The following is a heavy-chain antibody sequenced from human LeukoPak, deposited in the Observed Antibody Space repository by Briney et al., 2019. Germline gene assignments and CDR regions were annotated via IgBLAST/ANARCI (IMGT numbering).Heavy chain of an antibody. D-gene: IGHD3-10*02. CDR1: GFTFSDYY. V-gene: IGHV3-11*01. CDR2: ISSSGSTI. J-gene: IGHJ6*03. CDR3: ARDPGPFGPRFGEYSRYYYYMDV. Sequence: GGSLRLSCAASGFTFSDYYMSWIRQAPGKGLEWVSYISSSGSTIYYADSVKGRFTISRDNAKNSLYLQMNSLRAEDTAVYYCARDPGPFGPRFGEYSRYYYYMDVWGKGTTVTVSS.